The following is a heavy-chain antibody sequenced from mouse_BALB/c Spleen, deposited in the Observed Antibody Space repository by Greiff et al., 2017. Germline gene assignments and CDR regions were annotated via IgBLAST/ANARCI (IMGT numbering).Heavy chain of an antibody. J-gene: IGHJ2*01. CDR2: ISSGGST. V-gene: IGHV5-6-5*01. CDR1: GFTFSSYA. D-gene: IGHD2-3*01. CDR3: AREEGDGYYYFDY. Sequence: EVKLMESGRGLVKPGGSLKLSCAASGFTFSSYAMSWVRQTPEKRLEWVASISSGGSTSYPDNVKGRFTISRDNARNILDLQMSSLRSEDTAMYYCAREEGDGYYYFDYWGQGTTLTVSS.